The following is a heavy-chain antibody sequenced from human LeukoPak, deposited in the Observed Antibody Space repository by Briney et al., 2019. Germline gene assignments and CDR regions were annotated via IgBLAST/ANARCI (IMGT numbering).Heavy chain of an antibody. D-gene: IGHD3-22*01. J-gene: IGHJ4*02. Sequence: PSETLSLTCTVSGGSISSYYWSWLRQPAGKGLEWIGRIYTSGSTNYNPSLKSRVTMSVDTSKNQFSLKLSSVTAADTAVYYCARDPEEYYDSSGYYYAWSQGTLVTVSS. V-gene: IGHV4-4*07. CDR1: GGSISSYY. CDR3: ARDPEEYYDSSGYYYA. CDR2: IYTSGST.